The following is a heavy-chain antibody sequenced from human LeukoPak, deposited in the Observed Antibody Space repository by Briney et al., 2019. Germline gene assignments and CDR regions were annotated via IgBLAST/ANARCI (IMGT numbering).Heavy chain of an antibody. V-gene: IGHV4-59*01. CDR1: GGSISSYY. CDR3: AAVGGYSPFDY. CDR2: IYYSGST. J-gene: IGHJ4*02. Sequence: PSETLSLTCTVSGGSISSYYWSWIRQPPGKGLEWIGYIYYSGSTNYNPSLKSRVTISVDTSKNQLSLKLSSVTAADTAVYYCAAVGGYSPFDYWGQGTLVTVSS. D-gene: IGHD3-22*01.